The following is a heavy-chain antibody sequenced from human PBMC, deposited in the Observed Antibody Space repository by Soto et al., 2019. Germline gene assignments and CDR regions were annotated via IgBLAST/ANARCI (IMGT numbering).Heavy chain of an antibody. D-gene: IGHD2-15*01. Sequence: ASVKVSCKASGYTFTGYYMHWVRQAPGQGLEWVGWINPNSGGTNYAQKFQGRVTMTRDTSISTAYMELSRLRSDDTAVYYCARDLGVVNYYYGMDVWGQGTTVTVSS. J-gene: IGHJ6*02. CDR3: ARDLGVVNYYYGMDV. CDR1: GYTFTGYY. V-gene: IGHV1-2*02. CDR2: INPNSGGT.